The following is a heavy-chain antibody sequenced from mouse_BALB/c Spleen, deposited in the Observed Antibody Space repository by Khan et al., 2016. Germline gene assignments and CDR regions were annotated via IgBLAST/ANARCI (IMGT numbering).Heavy chain of an antibody. D-gene: IGHD2-2*01. V-gene: IGHV2-6-7*01. J-gene: IGHJ4*01. CDR1: GFSIITYG. Sequence: QVQLKESGPGLVAPSQSLSITCTASGFSIITYGVNWVRQPPGKGLEWLGMIWGDGSTADNSALKSRLNTTKDNTKTHASLKQISSQTDDTAKYYCGSDGWSYYAMDYWGQGTSVTVSS. CDR2: IWGDGST. CDR3: GSDGWSYYAMDY.